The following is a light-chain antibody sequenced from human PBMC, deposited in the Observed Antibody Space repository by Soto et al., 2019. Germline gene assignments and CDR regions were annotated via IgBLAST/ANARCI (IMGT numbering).Light chain of an antibody. CDR3: QQYGSSPTT. J-gene: IGKJ1*01. Sequence: DLQMTPSPSSLSASVGDRVAITCRASQGISNYLAWYQQKPGKVPKLLIYAASTLQSGVPSRFSGSGSGTDFTLTISRLEPEDFAVYYCQQYGSSPTTFGQGTKVDIK. CDR2: AAS. CDR1: QGISNY. V-gene: IGKV1-27*01.